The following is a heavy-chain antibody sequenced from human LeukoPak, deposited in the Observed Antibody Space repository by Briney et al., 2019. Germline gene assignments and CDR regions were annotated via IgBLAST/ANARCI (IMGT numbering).Heavy chain of an antibody. V-gene: IGHV5-51*01. J-gene: IGHJ3*02. CDR1: GFDFTSFW. D-gene: IGHD2-21*02. CDR3: ARRNPLTQDAFDI. Sequence: GESLKISCKASGFDFTSFWIGWVRQMPGKGLDWMGIVSPADSDTRYNPSFRGQVTFSVDTSINTAYLQWSSLKASDTAMYYCARRNPLTQDAFDIWGQGTMVTVSS. CDR2: VSPADSDT.